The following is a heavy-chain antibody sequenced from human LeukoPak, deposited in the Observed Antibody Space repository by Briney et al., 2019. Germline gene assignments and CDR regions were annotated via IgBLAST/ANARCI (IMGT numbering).Heavy chain of an antibody. D-gene: IGHD6-6*01. V-gene: IGHV3-23*01. Sequence: GGSLRLSSAASGFSFSNYVMTWVRQAPGKGLEWVSGISSNSGTTYYADSGKGRITISRDKSKNTLSLQINSLRADDTAVYSCARSAARLRYYYAMDVWGQGTTVTVSS. J-gene: IGHJ6*02. CDR2: ISSNSGTT. CDR3: ARSAARLRYYYAMDV. CDR1: GFSFSNYV.